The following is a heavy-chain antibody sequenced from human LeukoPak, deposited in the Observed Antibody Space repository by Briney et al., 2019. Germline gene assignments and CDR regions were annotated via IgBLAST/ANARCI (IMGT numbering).Heavy chain of an antibody. Sequence: SETLSLTCTVSGGSISSYYWSWIRQPPGKGLEWIGYIYYSWSANYNPSLKSRVTISVDTSKNQFSLKLSSVTAADTAVYYCARESRSRYNWFDPWGQGTLVTVSS. CDR3: ARESRSRYNWFDP. V-gene: IGHV4-59*01. CDR1: GGSISSYY. CDR2: IYYSWSA. D-gene: IGHD2-2*01. J-gene: IGHJ5*02.